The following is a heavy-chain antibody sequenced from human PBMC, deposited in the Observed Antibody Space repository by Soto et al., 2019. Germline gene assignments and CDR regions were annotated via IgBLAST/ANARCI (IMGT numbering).Heavy chain of an antibody. CDR2: IYYSGST. CDR1: GGSISSYY. J-gene: IGHJ4*02. Sequence: QVQLQESGPGLVKPSETLSLTCTVSGGSISSYYWSWIRQPPGKGLEWIGYIYYSGSTNYNPSLKSRVTISVDTSKNQFSLKLSSVTAADTAVYYCARHLYSNYDLQVFDYWGQGTLVTVSS. D-gene: IGHD4-4*01. CDR3: ARHLYSNYDLQVFDY. V-gene: IGHV4-59*08.